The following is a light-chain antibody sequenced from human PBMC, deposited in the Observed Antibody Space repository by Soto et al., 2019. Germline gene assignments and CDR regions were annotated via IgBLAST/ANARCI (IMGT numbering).Light chain of an antibody. CDR2: DVD. CDR1: SSDVGGYNY. V-gene: IGLV2-14*01. Sequence: QSALTQPASVSGSLGQSIIISCTGTSSDVGGYNYVSWYQQHPGKAPKPIIYDVDNRPSGVSNRFSGSKSGNTASLTISGLQAEDEADYYCSSYTRSSTMVFGGGTKLTVL. CDR3: SSYTRSSTMV. J-gene: IGLJ2*01.